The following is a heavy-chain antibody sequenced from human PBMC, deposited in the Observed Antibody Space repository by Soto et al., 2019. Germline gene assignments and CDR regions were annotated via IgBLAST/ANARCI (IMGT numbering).Heavy chain of an antibody. V-gene: IGHV1-18*01. CDR2: ISAYNGNT. D-gene: IGHD2-2*01. CDR3: AREKFFSSTSCPTPYYYYYGMDV. Sequence: ASVKVSCKASGYTFTSYGISWVRQAPGQGLEWMGWISAYNGNTNYAQKLQGRVTMTTDTSTSTAYMELRSLRSDDTAVYYCAREKFFSSTSCPTPYYYYYGMDVWGQGTTVTVSS. J-gene: IGHJ6*02. CDR1: GYTFTSYG.